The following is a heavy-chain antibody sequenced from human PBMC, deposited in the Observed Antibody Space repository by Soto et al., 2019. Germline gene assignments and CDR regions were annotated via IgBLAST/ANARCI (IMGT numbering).Heavy chain of an antibody. J-gene: IGHJ4*02. V-gene: IGHV1-69*06. CDR3: ARGGDGYNQAYKYYFDY. Sequence: QVQLVQSGAEVKKPGSSVQVSCRASVGPFSRYTIRWVRQAPGQGLEWMGGIIPMFGTTRYAQKFQGRVTITADKSTNTAYMELSSLRSEDTAVYYCARGGDGYNQAYKYYFDYWGQGTLVTVSS. CDR2: IIPMFGTT. D-gene: IGHD5-12*01. CDR1: VGPFSRYT.